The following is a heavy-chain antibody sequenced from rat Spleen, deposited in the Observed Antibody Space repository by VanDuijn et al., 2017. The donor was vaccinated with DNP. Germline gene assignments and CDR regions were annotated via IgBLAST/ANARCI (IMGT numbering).Heavy chain of an antibody. CDR1: GFTFSNYY. Sequence: EVQLVESGGGLVQPGRSLKLSCAASGFTFSNYYMAWVRQAPKKGLEWVATISTSGSRTYYPDSVKGRFTISRDNAKSSLYLQMNSLKSEDTATYYCARHRDIGTTKDAMDAWGQGTSVTVSS. CDR3: ARHRDIGTTKDAMDA. J-gene: IGHJ4*01. CDR2: ISTSGSRT. D-gene: IGHD1-5*01. V-gene: IGHV5-25*01.